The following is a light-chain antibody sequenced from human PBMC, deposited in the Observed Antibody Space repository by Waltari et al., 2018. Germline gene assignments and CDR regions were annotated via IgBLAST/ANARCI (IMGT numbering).Light chain of an antibody. CDR1: SSDVGGYNY. Sequence: QSALTQPASVSGSPGQSITISCTGTSSDVGGYNYVSWYQHHPGKAPKVMIYDVSNRPSGVSNRFFGSKSGNTASLTISGLQAEDEADYYCTSYTTSSTVVFGGGTKVTVL. J-gene: IGLJ2*01. CDR2: DVS. V-gene: IGLV2-14*03. CDR3: TSYTTSSTVV.